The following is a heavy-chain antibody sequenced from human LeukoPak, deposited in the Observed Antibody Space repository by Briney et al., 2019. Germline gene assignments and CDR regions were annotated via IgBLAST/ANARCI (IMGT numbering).Heavy chain of an antibody. CDR2: ISSNGGST. D-gene: IGHD1-26*01. V-gene: IGHV3-64*01. Sequence: GGSLRLSCAASGFTFSSYAMHWVRQAPGKGLEYVSAISSNGGSTYYANSVKGRFTISRDNSKNTLYLQMNSLRAEDTAVYYCAKDSWMGVAWEGYYYYYYMDVWGKGTTVTISS. J-gene: IGHJ6*03. CDR1: GFTFSSYA. CDR3: AKDSWMGVAWEGYYYYYYMDV.